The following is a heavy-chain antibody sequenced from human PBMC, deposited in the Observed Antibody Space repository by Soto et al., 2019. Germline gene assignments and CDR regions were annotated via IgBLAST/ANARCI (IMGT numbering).Heavy chain of an antibody. CDR3: ARLGPDILGFDY. CDR2: IYYSGST. CDR1: GGNISGSSCY. J-gene: IGHJ4*02. Sequence: SETMSLTSTVAGGNISGSSCYWGWISQPPGKGLEWIGSIYYSGSTYYNPSLKSRVTISVDTSKNQFSLKLSSVTAADTAVYYCARLGPDILGFDYWGQGTLVTVS. V-gene: IGHV4-39*01. D-gene: IGHD3-9*01.